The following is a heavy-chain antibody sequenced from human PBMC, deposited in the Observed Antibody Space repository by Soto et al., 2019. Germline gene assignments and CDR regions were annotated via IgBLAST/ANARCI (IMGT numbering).Heavy chain of an antibody. V-gene: IGHV3-30*18. J-gene: IGHJ6*02. CDR3: GKDVGDSVPYYSGVDV. CDR1: GFTFKTHA. CDR2: IAYDGNEK. D-gene: IGHD1-26*01. Sequence: QVQLVESGGGVVQPGTSLRLSCAASGFTFKTHAMHWVRQAPGKGLEWMAVIAYDGNEKFYADSVKGRFTISRDNSKNALYLQINTLRIEDTAVYYCGKDVGDSVPYYSGVDVWGQGTTVTVSS.